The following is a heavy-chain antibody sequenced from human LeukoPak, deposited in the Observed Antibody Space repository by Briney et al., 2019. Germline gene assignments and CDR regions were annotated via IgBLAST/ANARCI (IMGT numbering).Heavy chain of an antibody. CDR1: GFTFSSYS. V-gene: IGHV3-21*01. D-gene: IGHD6-6*01. CDR3: ARDFHSAPGPFDY. Sequence: PGGSLRLSCAASGFTFSSYSMNWVRQAPGKGLEWVSSISSSSSYIYYVDSVKGRFTISRDNAKNSLYLQMNSLRAEDTAVYYCARDFHSAPGPFDYWGQGTLVTVSS. J-gene: IGHJ4*02. CDR2: ISSSSSYI.